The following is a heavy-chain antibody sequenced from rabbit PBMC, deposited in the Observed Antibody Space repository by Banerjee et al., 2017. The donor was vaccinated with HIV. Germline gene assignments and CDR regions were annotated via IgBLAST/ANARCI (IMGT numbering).Heavy chain of an antibody. CDR2: INTGSGSA. J-gene: IGHJ4*01. CDR1: GFTLSSYV. D-gene: IGHD4-1*01. CDR3: ARDLAGVIGWNFNF. Sequence: QEQLEESGGDLVQPGGSLKLSCTVSGFTLSSYVMCWVRQAPGKGLEWIGCINTGSGSAYYASWAKGRFTISKTSSTTVTLQMTSLTAADTATYFCARDLAGVIGWNFNFWGPGTL. V-gene: IGHV1S45*01.